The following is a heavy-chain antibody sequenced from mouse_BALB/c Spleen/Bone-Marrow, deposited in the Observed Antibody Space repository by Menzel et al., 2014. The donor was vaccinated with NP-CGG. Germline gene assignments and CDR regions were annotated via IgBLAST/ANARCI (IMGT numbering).Heavy chain of an antibody. Sequence: QLQQSGPELVKPGASVKMSCKASGYTFTDYVISWVRQRTGQGLEWIGEIYPGSGSTYYNEKFKGKATLTADKSSNTAYMQLSSLTSEDSAVYFCAEEDGYYGGYAMDYWGQGTSVTVSS. J-gene: IGHJ4*01. CDR1: GYTFTDYV. D-gene: IGHD2-3*01. V-gene: IGHV1-81*01. CDR2: IYPGSGST. CDR3: AEEDGYYGGYAMDY.